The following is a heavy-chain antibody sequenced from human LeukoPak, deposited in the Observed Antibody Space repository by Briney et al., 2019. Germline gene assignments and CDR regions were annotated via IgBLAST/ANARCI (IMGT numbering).Heavy chain of an antibody. V-gene: IGHV1-69*04. CDR1: GGTFSSYT. D-gene: IGHD6-19*01. CDR2: IIPILGIA. CDR3: AREEYSSGSGDY. Sequence: SVKVSCKASGGTFSSYTISWVRQAPGQGLEWMGRIIPILGIANYAQKFQGRVTITADKSTSTAYMELSNLRSEDTAVYYCAREEYSSGSGDYWGQGTLVTVSS. J-gene: IGHJ4*02.